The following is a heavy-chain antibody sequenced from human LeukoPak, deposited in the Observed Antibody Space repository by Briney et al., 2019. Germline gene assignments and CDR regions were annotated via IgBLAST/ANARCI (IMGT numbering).Heavy chain of an antibody. J-gene: IGHJ4*02. CDR2: INHSGST. CDR3: ARTRPYYYGSGSRTYFDY. Sequence: PSETLSLTCAVYGGSFSGYYWSWIRQPPGKGLEWIGEINHSGSTNYNPSLKSRVTISVDTSKNQFSLKLSSVTAADTAVYYCARTRPYYYGSGSRTYFDYWGQGTPVTVSS. D-gene: IGHD3-10*01. CDR1: GGSFSGYY. V-gene: IGHV4-34*01.